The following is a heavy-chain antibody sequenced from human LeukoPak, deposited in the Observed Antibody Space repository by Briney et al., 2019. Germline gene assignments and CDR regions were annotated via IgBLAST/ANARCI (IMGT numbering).Heavy chain of an antibody. CDR1: GYTLTELS. V-gene: IGHV1-24*01. CDR3: ATAQPSPGYSSSWYEANY. J-gene: IGHJ4*02. D-gene: IGHD6-13*01. CDR2: FDPEDGET. Sequence: ASVKVSCKVSGYTLTELSTHWVRQAPGKGLEWMGGFDPEDGETIYAQKFQGRVTMTEDTSTDTAYMELSSLRSEDTAVYYCATAQPSPGYSSSWYEANYWGQGTLVTVSS.